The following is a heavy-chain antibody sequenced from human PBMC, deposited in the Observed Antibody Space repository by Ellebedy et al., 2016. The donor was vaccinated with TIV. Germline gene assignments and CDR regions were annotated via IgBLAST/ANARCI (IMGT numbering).Heavy chain of an antibody. J-gene: IGHJ6*02. V-gene: IGHV3-30*04. D-gene: IGHD2-2*01. CDR3: VRGSSIYAMDV. CDR2: ISYDGRNA. Sequence: GESLKISXAASGFIFSSYPLHWVRQAPGKGLEWVAFISYDGRNADYADSVKGRFTISRDNAKNTLYLQMNSLRAEDTAVYFCVRGSSIYAMDVWGQGTTVTVSS. CDR1: GFIFSSYP.